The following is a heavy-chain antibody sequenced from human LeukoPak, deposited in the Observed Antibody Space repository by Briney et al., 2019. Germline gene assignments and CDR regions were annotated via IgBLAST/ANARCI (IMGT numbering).Heavy chain of an antibody. J-gene: IGHJ4*02. D-gene: IGHD3-10*01. V-gene: IGHV1-8*01. CDR3: AKDHDKLLWFGELSNSPYFDY. Sequence: GASVKVSCKASGYTFTSYDINWVRQATGQGLEWMGWMNPNSGNTGYAQKFQGRVTMTRNTSISTAYMELSSLRAEDTAVYYCAKDHDKLLWFGELSNSPYFDYWGQGTLVTVSS. CDR1: GYTFTSYD. CDR2: MNPNSGNT.